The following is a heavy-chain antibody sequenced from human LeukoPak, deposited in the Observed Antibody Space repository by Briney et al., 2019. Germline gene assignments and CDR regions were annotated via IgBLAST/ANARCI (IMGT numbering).Heavy chain of an antibody. Sequence: PGGSLRLSCAASGFTFDDYGMSWVRQVPGKGLEWVSGINRNGGTINYADSVKGRFTISRDSARTSLYLQMNSLRAEDTAFYCCARERSSSNSYGTRDFDYWGQGTLVTVSS. CDR1: GFTFDDYG. CDR3: ARERSSSNSYGTRDFDY. CDR2: INRNGGTI. V-gene: IGHV3-20*04. D-gene: IGHD6-13*01. J-gene: IGHJ4*02.